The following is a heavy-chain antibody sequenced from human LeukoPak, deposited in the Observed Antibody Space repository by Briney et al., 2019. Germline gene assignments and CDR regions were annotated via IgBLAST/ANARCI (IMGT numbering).Heavy chain of an antibody. Sequence: ASVKVSCKASGYTFTSYDINWVRQATGQGLEWMGWMNPNSGNTGYAQKFQGRVTMTRNTSISTAYMELSSLRSEDTAVYYCATNPHYCSSTSCPPDIWGQGTMVTVSS. J-gene: IGHJ3*02. D-gene: IGHD2-2*01. CDR2: MNPNSGNT. CDR1: GYTFTSYD. V-gene: IGHV1-8*01. CDR3: ATNPHYCSSTSCPPDI.